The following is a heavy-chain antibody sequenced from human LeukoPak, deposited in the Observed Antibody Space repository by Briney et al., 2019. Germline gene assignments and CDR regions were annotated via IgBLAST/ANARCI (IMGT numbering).Heavy chain of an antibody. Sequence: PGGSLRLSCAASGFTFSSYAMSWVRQAPGKGLEWVSAISGSGGSTYYADSVKGRFTISRDNSKNTLYLQMNSLRAEDTAVYYCARPFGGWIDAFDIWGQGTMVTVSS. V-gene: IGHV3-23*01. CDR2: ISGSGGST. J-gene: IGHJ3*02. CDR3: ARPFGGWIDAFDI. D-gene: IGHD6-19*01. CDR1: GFTFSSYA.